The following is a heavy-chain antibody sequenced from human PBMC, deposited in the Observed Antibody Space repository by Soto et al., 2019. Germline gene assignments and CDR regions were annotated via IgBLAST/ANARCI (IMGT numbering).Heavy chain of an antibody. CDR1: GGSISSGDYY. CDR2: IYYSGST. V-gene: IGHV4-30-4*01. CDR3: ARDLTIFGRYGMDV. Sequence: SETLSLTCTVSGGSISSGDYYWSWIRQPPGKGLEWIGYIYYSGSTYYNPSLKSRVTISVDTSKNQFSLKLSSVTAADTAVYYCARDLTIFGRYGMDVWGQGTTVT. J-gene: IGHJ6*02. D-gene: IGHD3-3*01.